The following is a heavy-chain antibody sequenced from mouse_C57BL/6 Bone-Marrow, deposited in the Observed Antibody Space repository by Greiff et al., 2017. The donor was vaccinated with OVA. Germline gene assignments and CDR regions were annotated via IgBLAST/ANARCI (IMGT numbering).Heavy chain of an antibody. Sequence: VQLQQSVAELVRPGASVKLSCTASGFTITNTYMHWVKQRPEQGLEWIGRIDPANGNTNYAPKFQGKATITADQSSNTAYLQLSSLTSEDTAIYYCARAGRGVAKSYCFDYWGQGTMLTVS. V-gene: IGHV14-3*01. CDR2: IDPANGNT. D-gene: IGHD1-1*02. J-gene: IGHJ2*01. CDR1: GFTITNTY. CDR3: ARAGRGVAKSYCFDY.